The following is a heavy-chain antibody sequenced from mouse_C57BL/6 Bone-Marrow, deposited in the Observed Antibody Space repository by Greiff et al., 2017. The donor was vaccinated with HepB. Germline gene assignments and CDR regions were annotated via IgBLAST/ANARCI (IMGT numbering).Heavy chain of an antibody. CDR1: GFNIQDDY. J-gene: IGHJ2*01. CDR3: TRYGSSYPYFDY. Sequence: VQLQQSGAELVRPGASVKLSCTASGFNIQDDYMHWVKQRPEQGLEWIGWIDPENGDTEYASKFQGKATITAETNSNTAYLQLSSLTSEDTAVYYCTRYGSSYPYFDYWGQGTTLTVSS. CDR2: IDPENGDT. D-gene: IGHD1-1*01. V-gene: IGHV14-4*01.